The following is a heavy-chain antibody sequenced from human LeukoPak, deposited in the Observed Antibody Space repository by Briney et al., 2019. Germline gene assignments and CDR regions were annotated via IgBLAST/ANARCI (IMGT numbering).Heavy chain of an antibody. CDR3: ARDLRYSSGWYDY. V-gene: IGHV3-21*01. CDR2: ISSSSSYI. D-gene: IGHD6-19*01. J-gene: IGHJ4*02. CDR1: GFTFSSYS. Sequence: GSLRLSCAASGFTFSSYSMNWVRQAPGKGLEGVSSISSSSSYIYYADSVKGRFTISRDNAKNSLYLQMNSLRAEDTAVYYCARDLRYSSGWYDYWGQGTLVTVSS.